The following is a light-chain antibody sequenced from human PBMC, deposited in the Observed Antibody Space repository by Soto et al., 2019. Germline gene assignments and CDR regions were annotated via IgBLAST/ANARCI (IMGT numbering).Light chain of an antibody. CDR2: DVS. J-gene: IGLJ2*01. V-gene: IGLV2-14*01. CDR1: SNDIGGYDY. Sequence: QSALTQPASVSGSPGQSITISCTGTSNDIGGYDYVSWYQQRPDIAPKLMIYDVSNRPSGVSNRFSGSKSGNTASLTISGLQAEDEADYYCSSYTSSSFVVFGGGTKLTVL. CDR3: SSYTSSSFVV.